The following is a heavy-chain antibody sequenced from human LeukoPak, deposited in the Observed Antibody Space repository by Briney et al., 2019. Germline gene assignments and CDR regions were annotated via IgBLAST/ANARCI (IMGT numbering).Heavy chain of an antibody. V-gene: IGHV4-39*07. CDR2: IYYSVTT. J-gene: IGHJ4*02. CDR3: ARDRLRWPKIDY. D-gene: IGHD4-23*01. CDR1: GGSIRSSSYY. Sequence: SETLSLTCTVSGGSIRSSSYYWGWIRQPPGKGLEWIGSIYYSVTTYYNPSLKSRVTISVDTSKNQFSLKLNSVTAADTAVYYCARDRLRWPKIDYWGQGTLVTVSS.